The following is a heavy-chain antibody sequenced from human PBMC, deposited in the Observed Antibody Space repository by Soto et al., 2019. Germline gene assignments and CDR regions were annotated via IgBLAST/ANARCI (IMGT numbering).Heavy chain of an antibody. D-gene: IGHD3-9*01. CDR1: GYTFTSYG. J-gene: IGHJ4*02. Sequence: ASVKVSCKASGYTFTSYGISWVRQAPGQGLEWMGWISAYNGNTNYAQKLQGRVTMTTDTSTSTAYMELRSLRSDDTAVYYCARGARYYDILTGPYYFDYWGQGTLVPVSP. CDR3: ARGARYYDILTGPYYFDY. V-gene: IGHV1-18*01. CDR2: ISAYNGNT.